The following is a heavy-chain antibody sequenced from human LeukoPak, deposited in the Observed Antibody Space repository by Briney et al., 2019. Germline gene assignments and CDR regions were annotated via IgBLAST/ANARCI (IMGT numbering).Heavy chain of an antibody. J-gene: IGHJ3*02. CDR1: GFTFSSYG. Sequence: PGGSLRLSCAASGFTFSSYGMSWVRQAPGKGLEWVSAISGSGGSTYYADSVKGRFTISRDNAKSSLHLQMNSLRAEDTAVYYCARVVDGSGSYDNHDSFDIWGQGTMVTVSS. V-gene: IGHV3-23*01. CDR2: ISGSGGST. D-gene: IGHD3-10*01. CDR3: ARVVDGSGSYDNHDSFDI.